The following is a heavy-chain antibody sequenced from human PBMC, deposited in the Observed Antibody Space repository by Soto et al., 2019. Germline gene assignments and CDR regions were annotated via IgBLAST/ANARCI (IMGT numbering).Heavy chain of an antibody. CDR3: VKDHDILTGYFFYYFDY. CDR2: ISSNGGST. V-gene: IGHV3-64D*08. CDR1: GFTFSSYA. D-gene: IGHD3-9*01. J-gene: IGHJ4*02. Sequence: GGSLRLSCSASGFTFSSYAMHWVRQAPGKGLEYVSAISSNGGSTYYADSVKGRFTISRDNSKNTLYLQMSSLRAEDTAVYYCVKDHDILTGYFFYYFDYWGQGTLVTVSS.